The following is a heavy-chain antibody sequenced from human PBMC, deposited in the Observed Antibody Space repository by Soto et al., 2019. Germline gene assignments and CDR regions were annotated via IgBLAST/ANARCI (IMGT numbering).Heavy chain of an antibody. J-gene: IGHJ4*02. V-gene: IGHV4-30-2*02. CDR1: GGSISSGGYS. CDR2: IYHSGST. Sequence: QLQLQESGSGLVKPSQTLSLTCAVSGGSISSGGYSWSWIRQPPGKGLEWIGCIYHSGSTYYNPSLTRRVTISVDRSKNQFSLKLSSVTAADTAVYYCAAGGGLPRYYWGQGTLVTVSS. CDR3: AAGGGLPRYY. D-gene: IGHD5-12*01.